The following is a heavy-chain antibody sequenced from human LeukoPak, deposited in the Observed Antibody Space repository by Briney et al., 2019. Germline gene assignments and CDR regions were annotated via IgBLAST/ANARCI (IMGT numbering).Heavy chain of an antibody. D-gene: IGHD6-19*01. J-gene: IGHJ4*02. CDR2: IRYEGRNK. CDR1: GFTFRSYG. V-gene: IGHV3-30*02. CDR3: ASDFSGLDS. Sequence: PGGFLRLSCAASGFTFRSYGMHWVRQAPGKGLEGGAFIRYEGRNKKYADSVKGRFTISRDNAKNTLYLQMNFLRAEDTAVYSCASDFSGLDSWGQGTLVTVSS.